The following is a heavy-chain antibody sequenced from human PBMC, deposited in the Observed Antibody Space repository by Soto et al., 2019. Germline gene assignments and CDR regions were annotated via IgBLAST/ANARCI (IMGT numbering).Heavy chain of an antibody. CDR1: GGSISSYY. J-gene: IGHJ4*02. CDR3: ARIALYGGYGY. V-gene: IGHV4-59*01. D-gene: IGHD5-12*01. CDR2: IYYSGST. Sequence: TSETLSLTCTVSGGSISSYYWSWIRQPPGKGLEWIGYIYYSGSTNYNPSLKSRVTISVDTSKNQFSLKLSSVTAADTAVYYCARIALYGGYGYWGQGTLVTVSS.